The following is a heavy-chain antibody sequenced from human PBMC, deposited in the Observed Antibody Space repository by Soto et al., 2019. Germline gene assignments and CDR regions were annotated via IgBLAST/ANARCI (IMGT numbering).Heavy chain of an antibody. J-gene: IGHJ6*02. CDR3: ARGAGSGAFYDYYYYGMDV. D-gene: IGHD3-10*01. Sequence: QVQLVQSGAEVKKPGASVKVSCKASGYTFTSYYMHWVRQAPGQGLEWMGIINPSGGSTSYAQKFQGRVTMTMDTSTSTVYMELSSLRSEDTAVYYCARGAGSGAFYDYYYYGMDVWGQGTTVTVSS. CDR1: GYTFTSYY. CDR2: INPSGGST. V-gene: IGHV1-46*01.